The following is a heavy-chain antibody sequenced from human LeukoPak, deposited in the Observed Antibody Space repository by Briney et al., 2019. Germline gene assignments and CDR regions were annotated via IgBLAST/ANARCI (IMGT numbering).Heavy chain of an antibody. Sequence: KPSETLSLTCTVSGASISSSSYCWGWIRQPPGTGLEWIGSIYYSGNTYYNPSLKSRVSISLDTSENQFSLKLSSVTAADTAVYYCVREVSVYSDWLSPNYGLDVWGQGTTVTVSS. CDR2: IYYSGNT. CDR1: GASISSSSYC. CDR3: VREVSVYSDWLSPNYGLDV. D-gene: IGHD3-9*01. V-gene: IGHV4-39*07. J-gene: IGHJ6*02.